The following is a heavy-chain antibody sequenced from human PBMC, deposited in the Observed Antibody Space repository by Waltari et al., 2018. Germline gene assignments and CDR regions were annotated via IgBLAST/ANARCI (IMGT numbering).Heavy chain of an antibody. D-gene: IGHD3-10*01. CDR2: IYISGTT. V-gene: IGHV4-4*02. CDR3: AIGRGANISMIRGVFDI. CDR1: GASISSTNW. J-gene: IGHJ3*02. Sequence: QVKLQESGPGLVKPSGTLSLTCAVSGASISSTNWWTWFRQRPGKGLELIGEIYISGTTNYTPSLKRRVTILVYKSKNQFSLKLSSVTAADTAVYYCAIGRGANISMIRGVFDIWGQGTMVTVSS.